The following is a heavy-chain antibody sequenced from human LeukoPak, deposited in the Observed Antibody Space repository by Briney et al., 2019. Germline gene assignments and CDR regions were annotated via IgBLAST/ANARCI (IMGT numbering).Heavy chain of an antibody. D-gene: IGHD6-13*01. CDR3: TRGGATSSWYWFF. CDR2: INWNGGST. CDR1: GFTFDDYG. V-gene: IGHV3-20*04. Sequence: GSLRLSCAASGFTFDDYGMSWVRQAPGKGLEWVSGINWNGGSTGYADSVKSRFTISRDNAKNSLYLQMNSLRAEDTAVYYCTRGGATSSWYWFFWGQGTLVTVSS. J-gene: IGHJ4*02.